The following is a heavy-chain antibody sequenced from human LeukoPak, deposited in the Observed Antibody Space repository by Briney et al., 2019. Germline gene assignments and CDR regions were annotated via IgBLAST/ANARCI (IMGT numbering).Heavy chain of an antibody. V-gene: IGHV4-34*01. CDR3: ARVGGYSYDLHY. J-gene: IGHJ4*02. CDR2: INHSGST. D-gene: IGHD5-18*01. CDR1: GGSFSGYY. Sequence: SETLSLTCAVYGGSFSGYYWSWIRQPPGKGLEWIGEINHSGSTNYNPSLKSRVTISVDTSKNQFSLKLSSVTAADTAVYYCARVGGYSYDLHYWGQGTLVTVSS.